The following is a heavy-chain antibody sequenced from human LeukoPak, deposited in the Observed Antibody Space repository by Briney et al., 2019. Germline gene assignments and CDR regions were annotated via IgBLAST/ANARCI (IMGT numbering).Heavy chain of an antibody. CDR2: IYYSGST. Sequence: SETLSLTCTVSGGSISSYYWSWIRQPPGKGLEWIGYIYYSGSTNYNPSLKSRVTISVDTSKNQFSLKLSSVTAADTAVYYCARKVTAILPDDAFDIWGQGTMVTVSS. J-gene: IGHJ3*02. D-gene: IGHD2-21*02. V-gene: IGHV4-59*12. CDR1: GGSISSYY. CDR3: ARKVTAILPDDAFDI.